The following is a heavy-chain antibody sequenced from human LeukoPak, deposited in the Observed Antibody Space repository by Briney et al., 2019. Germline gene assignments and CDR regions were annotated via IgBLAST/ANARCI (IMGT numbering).Heavy chain of an antibody. J-gene: IGHJ5*02. Sequence: PSETLSLTCAVFGYSITCGFSWVWFGHPPGKVLEWIGTISHSGSTDYKSTLESRLTISMDASKNQFSLRLTSVTAADTAVYYCAREGAVPGIDPWGQGTLVTVSS. CDR2: ISHSGST. D-gene: IGHD3-16*01. CDR3: AREGAVPGIDP. V-gene: IGHV4-38-2*02. CDR1: GYSITCGFS.